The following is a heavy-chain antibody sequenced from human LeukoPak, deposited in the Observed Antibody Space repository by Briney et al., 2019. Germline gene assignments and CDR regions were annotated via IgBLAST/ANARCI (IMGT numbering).Heavy chain of an antibody. CDR2: TYYRSKWYN. J-gene: IGHJ4*02. D-gene: IGHD3-22*01. Sequence: SQTLSLTCAISGDTVSSNSAAWPWIRQSPSTGLEWLGRTYYRSKWYNDYALSVKSRITINPDTSKNQFSLQLKSVTPEDTAVYYCARDHYYDSSGDSSGFDYWGQGTLVTVSS. CDR3: ARDHYYDSSGDSSGFDY. CDR1: GDTVSSNSAA. V-gene: IGHV6-1*01.